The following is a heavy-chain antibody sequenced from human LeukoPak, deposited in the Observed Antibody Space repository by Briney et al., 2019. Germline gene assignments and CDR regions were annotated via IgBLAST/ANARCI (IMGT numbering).Heavy chain of an antibody. CDR2: LYYDGRT. J-gene: IGHJ5*02. V-gene: IGHV4-39*01. D-gene: IGHD6-13*01. CDR3: VRGQGSSWYQSNWFDP. CDR1: GDSVSSSNYY. Sequence: SETLSLTCTVFGDSVSSSNYYWAWFRQPPGKGLDWIGSLYYDGRTYYSPSLESRVTVSVDTSKNQFALKLTSVTAADTAVYYCVRGQGSSWYQSNWFDPWGQGTLVTVSS.